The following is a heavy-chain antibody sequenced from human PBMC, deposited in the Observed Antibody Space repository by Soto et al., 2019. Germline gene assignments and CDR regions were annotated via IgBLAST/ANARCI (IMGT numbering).Heavy chain of an antibody. V-gene: IGHV4-59*08. D-gene: IGHD3-3*01. CDR1: GGSISTYC. CDR3: ARHLVGFWYFDH. Sequence: NPSETLSLTCTVSGGSISTYCWSWIRKPPGKALEWIGFINHSGRFNYNPSLGSRVTISVDTSKNHFSLRLTSVTAADTAVYYCARHLVGFWYFDHWGQGALVTVSS. CDR2: INHSGRF. J-gene: IGHJ4*02.